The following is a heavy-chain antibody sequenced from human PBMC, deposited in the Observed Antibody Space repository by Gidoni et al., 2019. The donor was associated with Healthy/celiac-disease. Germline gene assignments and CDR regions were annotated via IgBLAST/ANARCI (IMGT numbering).Heavy chain of an antibody. V-gene: IGHV3-33*01. CDR3: ARVVDSSGWYYFDY. CDR1: YGSYG. J-gene: IGHJ4*02. Sequence: YGSYGMHWVRQAPGKGLEWVAVIWYDGSNKYYADSVKGRFTISRDNSKNTLYLQMNSLRAEDTAVYYCARVVDSSGWYYFDYWGQGTLVTVSS. D-gene: IGHD6-19*01. CDR2: IWYDGSNK.